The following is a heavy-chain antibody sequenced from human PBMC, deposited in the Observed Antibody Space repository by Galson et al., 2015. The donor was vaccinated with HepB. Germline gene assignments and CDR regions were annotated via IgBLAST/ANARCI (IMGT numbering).Heavy chain of an antibody. Sequence: SETLSLTCSVSGGSITTTDYYWGWIRQPPGKGLEWIGSIYYSGTTYYGPSLKSRVTISVDTSKTQFSLKLTSVTAADTAVYYCARLSDYDQALDPWGQGTLVTVSS. CDR1: GGSITTTDYY. V-gene: IGHV4-39*01. CDR3: ARLSDYDQALDP. D-gene: IGHD4-17*01. CDR2: IYYSGTT. J-gene: IGHJ5*02.